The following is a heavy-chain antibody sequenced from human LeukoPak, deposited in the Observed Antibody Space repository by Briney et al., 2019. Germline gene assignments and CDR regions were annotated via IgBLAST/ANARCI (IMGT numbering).Heavy chain of an antibody. D-gene: IGHD6-19*01. V-gene: IGHV4-31*03. J-gene: IGHJ4*02. CDR3: ASIAVAGSDY. Sequence: PSETLSLTCTVSGGSISSGGYSWSWIRQHPGKGLEWIGYIYYSGSTYYNPSLKSRVTISVDTSKNQFSLKLSSVTAADTAVYYCASIAVAGSDYWGQGTLVTVSS. CDR2: IYYSGST. CDR1: GGSISSGGYS.